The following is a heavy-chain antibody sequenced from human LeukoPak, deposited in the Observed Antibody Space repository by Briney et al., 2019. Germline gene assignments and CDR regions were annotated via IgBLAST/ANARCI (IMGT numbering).Heavy chain of an antibody. Sequence: SSETLSLTCAVSGYSISSGYYWGWIRQPPGKGLEWIGSIYHSGSTYYNPSLKSRVTISVDTSKNQFSLKLSSVTAADTAVYYCARRPYCSSTSCYYYMDVWGKGTTVTVSS. J-gene: IGHJ6*03. V-gene: IGHV4-38-2*01. CDR1: GYSISSGYY. D-gene: IGHD2-2*01. CDR3: ARRPYCSSTSCYYYMDV. CDR2: IYHSGST.